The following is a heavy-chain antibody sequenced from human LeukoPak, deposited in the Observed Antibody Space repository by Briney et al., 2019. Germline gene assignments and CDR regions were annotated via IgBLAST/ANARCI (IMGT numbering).Heavy chain of an antibody. CDR2: ISSSSSYI. D-gene: IGHD6-13*01. CDR3: ASPGIAAAEDY. V-gene: IGHV3-21*01. Sequence: GGSLRLSCAASGFTFSSYSMNWVRQAPGKGLEWVSSISSSSSYIYYADSVKGRFTISRDNAKNSLYPQMNSLRAEDTAVYYCASPGIAAAEDYWGQGTLVTVSS. J-gene: IGHJ4*02. CDR1: GFTFSSYS.